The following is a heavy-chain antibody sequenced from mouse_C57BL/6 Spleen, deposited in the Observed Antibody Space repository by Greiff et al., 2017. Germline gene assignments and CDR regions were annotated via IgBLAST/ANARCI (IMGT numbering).Heavy chain of an antibody. CDR1: GYTFTSYW. V-gene: IGHV1-72*01. CDR3: AKGGVIYYGNFWYFDV. CDR2: IDPNSGGT. Sequence: QVQLQQPGAELVKPGASVKLSCKASGYTFTSYWMHWVKQRPGRGLEWIGRIDPNSGGTKYNEKFKSKATLTVDKPSSTAYMQLSSLPSDDSAVYYCAKGGVIYYGNFWYFDVWGTGTTVTVSS. D-gene: IGHD2-1*01. J-gene: IGHJ1*03.